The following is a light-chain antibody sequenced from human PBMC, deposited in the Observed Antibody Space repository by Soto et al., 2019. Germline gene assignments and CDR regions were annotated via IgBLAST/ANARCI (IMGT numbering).Light chain of an antibody. CDR2: GAS. V-gene: IGKV3-20*01. CDR3: QQYGSSPWT. Sequence: DIVLTQSPGTLSLSTGERATLSCRASQSVSSNYLAWYQQKPGQAPRPLIYGASSRATGIPDRFSGSGAGTDFTLTISRLESEDFAVYYCQQYGSSPWTFGQGTKV. CDR1: QSVSSNY. J-gene: IGKJ1*01.